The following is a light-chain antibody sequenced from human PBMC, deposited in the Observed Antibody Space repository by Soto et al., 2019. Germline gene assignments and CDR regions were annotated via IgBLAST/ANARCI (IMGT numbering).Light chain of an antibody. Sequence: AIRMTQSPSSFSASTGDRVTITCRASQGISSYLAWYQQKPGKAPKLLIYAASTLQSGVPSRFRDSGSGTDFTLTTSCLQSEDFATNYCEQYYSYPLTFGGGTKVDIK. CDR3: EQYYSYPLT. CDR2: AAS. CDR1: QGISSY. J-gene: IGKJ4*01. V-gene: IGKV1-8*01.